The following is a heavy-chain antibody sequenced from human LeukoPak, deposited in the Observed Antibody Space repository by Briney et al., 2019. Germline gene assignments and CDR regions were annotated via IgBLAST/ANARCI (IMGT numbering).Heavy chain of an antibody. J-gene: IGHJ6*04. Sequence: PGGSLRLSCAASGFTFDDYTMHWVRQAPGKGLEWVSLISWDGGSTYYADSVKGRFTISRDNSKNSLYLQMNSLRTEDTALYYCAKEESLYYDILTGYMDVWGKGTTVTVSS. CDR2: ISWDGGST. CDR1: GFTFDDYT. CDR3: AKEESLYYDILTGYMDV. V-gene: IGHV3-43*01. D-gene: IGHD3-9*01.